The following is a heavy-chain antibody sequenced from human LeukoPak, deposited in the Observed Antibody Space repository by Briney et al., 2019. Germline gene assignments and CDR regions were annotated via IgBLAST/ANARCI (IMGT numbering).Heavy chain of an antibody. Sequence: GGSLRLSCAASGFTFSSYSMNWVRQAPGKGLEWVSSISASINYIYYSDSVKGRFTISRDNAKNSLYLQMNSLRAEDTAVYYCAREPIESGDYWCFDLWGRGTLVTVSS. D-gene: IGHD4-17*01. CDR3: AREPIESGDYWCFDL. CDR1: GFTFSSYS. V-gene: IGHV3-21*01. CDR2: ISASINYI. J-gene: IGHJ2*01.